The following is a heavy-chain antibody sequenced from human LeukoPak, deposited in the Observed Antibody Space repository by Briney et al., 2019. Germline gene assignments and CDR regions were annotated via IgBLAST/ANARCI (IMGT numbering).Heavy chain of an antibody. Sequence: GGSLRLSCAASGFTFSDYYMSWIRQAPGKGLEWVSYISSSSSYTNYADSVKGRFTISRDNAKNSLYLQMNSLRAEDTAVYYCAKDGLGLDVWFDPWGRGTLVTVSS. CDR2: ISSSSSYT. J-gene: IGHJ5*02. V-gene: IGHV3-11*05. D-gene: IGHD3-10*01. CDR3: AKDGLGLDVWFDP. CDR1: GFTFSDYY.